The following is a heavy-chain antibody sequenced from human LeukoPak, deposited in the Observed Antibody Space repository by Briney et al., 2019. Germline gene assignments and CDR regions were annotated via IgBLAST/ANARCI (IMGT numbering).Heavy chain of an antibody. CDR3: AASSSWGGNNY. J-gene: IGHJ4*02. D-gene: IGHD6-13*01. Sequence: LSLTCGVSGGSISSEIRWSWVRQPPGKGLEWVSLIYSGGSTYYADSVKGRFTISRDNTKSTLYLQMNSLRADDTAVYYCAASSSWGGNNYWGQGTLVTVSS. CDR1: GGSISSEI. V-gene: IGHV3-53*01. CDR2: IYSGGST.